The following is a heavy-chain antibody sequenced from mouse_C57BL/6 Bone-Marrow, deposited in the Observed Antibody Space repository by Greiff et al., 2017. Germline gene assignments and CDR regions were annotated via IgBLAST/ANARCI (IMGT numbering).Heavy chain of an antibody. CDR2: IDPNSGGT. Sequence: QVQLQQSGAELVKPGASVKLSCKASGYTFTSYWMHWVKQRPGRGLEWIGRIDPNSGGTKYNEKFKSKATLTVDKPSSPAYMQLSSLTSEDSAVYYCARGGYYGSSYEGWYFDVWGTGTTVTVSS. D-gene: IGHD1-1*01. CDR3: ARGGYYGSSYEGWYFDV. J-gene: IGHJ1*03. V-gene: IGHV1-72*01. CDR1: GYTFTSYW.